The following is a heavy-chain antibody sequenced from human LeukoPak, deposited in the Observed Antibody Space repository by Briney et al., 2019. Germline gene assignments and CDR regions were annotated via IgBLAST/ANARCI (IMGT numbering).Heavy chain of an antibody. D-gene: IGHD6-13*01. CDR3: ARQGSSWRDPDAFDI. Sequence: SETLSLTCAVYGGSFSGYYWSWIRQPPGKGLEWIGEINHSGSTNYNPSLKSRVTISVDKSKNQFSLKLRSVTAADTAVYYCARQGSSWRDPDAFDIWGRGTLVTVSS. CDR1: GGSFSGYY. V-gene: IGHV4-34*01. CDR2: INHSGST. J-gene: IGHJ3*02.